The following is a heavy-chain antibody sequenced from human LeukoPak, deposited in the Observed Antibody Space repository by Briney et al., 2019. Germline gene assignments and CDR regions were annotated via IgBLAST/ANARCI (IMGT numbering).Heavy chain of an antibody. CDR3: ARGMATIPYYFDD. V-gene: IGHV3-53*01. CDR2: IYSGGST. J-gene: IGHJ4*02. D-gene: IGHD5-12*01. Sequence: GGSLRLSCAASGFTVSRNYMSWVRQAPGKGLEWVSVIYSGGSTYYADSVKGRFTISRDNSKNTLYLQMNSLRAEDTAVYYCARGMATIPYYFDDWGQGTLVTVSS. CDR1: GFTVSRNY.